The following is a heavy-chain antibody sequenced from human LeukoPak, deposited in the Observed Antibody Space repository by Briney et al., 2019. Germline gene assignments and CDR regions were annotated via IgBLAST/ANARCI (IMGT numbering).Heavy chain of an antibody. CDR2: ISSSSSYT. J-gene: IGHJ4*02. V-gene: IGHV3-11*06. Sequence: GGSLRLSCAASGFTFSDYYMSWIRQAPGKGLEWASYISSSSSYTDYADSVKGRFTISRDNAKNSLYLQMNSLRAEDTAVYYCARFTSRVWFGELYFDYWGQGTLVTVSS. CDR1: GFTFSDYY. CDR3: ARFTSRVWFGELYFDY. D-gene: IGHD3-10*01.